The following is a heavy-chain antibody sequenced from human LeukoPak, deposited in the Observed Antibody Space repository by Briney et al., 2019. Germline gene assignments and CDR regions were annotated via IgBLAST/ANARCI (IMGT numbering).Heavy chain of an antibody. V-gene: IGHV3-7*03. CDR1: GFIFSSYW. D-gene: IGHD5-12*01. CDR3: TTGYQEDY. CDR2: IKQDGSEK. J-gene: IGHJ4*02. Sequence: GGSLRLSCAVSGFIFSSYWMSWVRQAPGKGLEWVANIKQDGSEKYYVDSVRGRFTISRDNAKNSLYLQMNSLKTEDTAVYYCTTGYQEDYWGQGTLVTVSS.